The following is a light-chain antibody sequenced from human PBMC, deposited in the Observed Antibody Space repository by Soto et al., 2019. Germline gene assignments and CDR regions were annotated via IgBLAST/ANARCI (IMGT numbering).Light chain of an antibody. Sequence: AIRMTQSPSSLSASTGDRVTITGRASQGISSYLAWYQQNPGKAPNLLIYKASRLETGLPSRFSGSGSGTEFTLTISFLQPDDFATYYCQHYNSYSEAFGQGTKLDIK. V-gene: IGKV1-8*01. CDR1: QGISSY. J-gene: IGKJ1*01. CDR2: KAS. CDR3: QHYNSYSEA.